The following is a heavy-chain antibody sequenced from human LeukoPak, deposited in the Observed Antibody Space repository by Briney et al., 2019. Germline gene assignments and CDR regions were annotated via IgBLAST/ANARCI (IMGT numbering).Heavy chain of an antibody. Sequence: SETLSLTCTVSGGSVSSGSYYWRWIRQPPGKGLEWIGYIYYSGSTNYNPSLKSRVTISVDTSKNQFSLKLSSVTAADTAVYYCARDYVGYSSSWYGPYFDYWGQGTLVTVSS. V-gene: IGHV4-61*01. CDR1: GGSVSSGSYY. J-gene: IGHJ4*02. CDR2: IYYSGST. CDR3: ARDYVGYSSSWYGPYFDY. D-gene: IGHD6-13*01.